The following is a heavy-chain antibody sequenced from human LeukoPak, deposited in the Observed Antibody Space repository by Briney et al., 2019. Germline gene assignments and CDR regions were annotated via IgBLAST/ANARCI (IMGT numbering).Heavy chain of an antibody. J-gene: IGHJ4*02. V-gene: IGHV4-39*07. CDR3: ARDSGSYRHFDY. CDR2: IYTSGST. Sequence: PSETLSLTCTVSGGSISSSTYYWGWIRQPPGKGLEWIGSIYTSGSTNYNPSLKSRVTMSVDTSKKQLSLKLSSVTAADTAVYYCARDSGSYRHFDYWGQGTLVTVSS. CDR1: GGSISSSTYY. D-gene: IGHD1-26*01.